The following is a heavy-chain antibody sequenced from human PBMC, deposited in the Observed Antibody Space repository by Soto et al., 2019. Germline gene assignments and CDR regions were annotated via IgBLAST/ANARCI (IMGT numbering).Heavy chain of an antibody. D-gene: IGHD2-2*01. V-gene: IGHV4-34*01. Sequence: PSETLSLTCAVYGGSFSGYYWSWIRQPPGKGLEWIGEINHSGSTNYNPSLKSRVTISVDTSKNQFSLKLSSVTAADTAVYYCAREKVPAANSIARLYYYYYMDVWGTGTTVTVSS. CDR3: AREKVPAANSIARLYYYYYMDV. CDR1: GGSFSGYY. CDR2: INHSGST. J-gene: IGHJ6*03.